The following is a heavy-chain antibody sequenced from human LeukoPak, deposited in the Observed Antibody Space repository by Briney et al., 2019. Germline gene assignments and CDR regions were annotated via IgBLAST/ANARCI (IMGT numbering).Heavy chain of an antibody. CDR1: GFTLRSYT. V-gene: IGHV3-21*04. D-gene: IGHD2-15*01. CDR2: IGISSNKI. Sequence: PGGSLRLSCAASGFTLRSYTMNWVRQAPGKGLEWVSSIGISSNKIYYADSVKGRFIISRDNAKNSVYLQMNSLRAEDTAVYYCAKSTKVVAATLFDYWGQGTLVTVSS. CDR3: AKSTKVVAATLFDY. J-gene: IGHJ4*02.